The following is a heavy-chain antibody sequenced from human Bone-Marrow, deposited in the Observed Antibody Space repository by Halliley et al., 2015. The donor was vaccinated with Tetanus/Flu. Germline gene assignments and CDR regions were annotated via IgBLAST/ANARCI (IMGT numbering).Heavy chain of an antibody. CDR3: ATLDGTSSLGSDY. CDR1: GFTFSSYE. V-gene: IGHV3-48*03. Sequence: SLRLSCAASGFTFSSYEMNWVRQAPGKGLEWVSYISSSGTTIYYADSVKGRFTISRDNAKNSLYLQMNSLRSEDTAVYCCATLDGTSSLGSDYWGQGTLVTVSS. CDR2: ISSSGTTI. D-gene: IGHD3-10*01. J-gene: IGHJ4*02.